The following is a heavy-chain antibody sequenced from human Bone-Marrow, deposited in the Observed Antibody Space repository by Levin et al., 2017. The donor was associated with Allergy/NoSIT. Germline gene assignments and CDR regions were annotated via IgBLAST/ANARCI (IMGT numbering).Heavy chain of an antibody. CDR1: GFTLSSYW. CDR2: IKGDGSRT. Sequence: PGGSLRLSCVASGFTLSSYWMHWVRQAPGKGLVWVSRIKGDGSRTMYADSVKGRFTISRDNAKNTVYLHMTSLRVEDTGVYYCVRSDWFDPWGQGTQVTVSS. J-gene: IGHJ5*02. CDR3: VRSDWFDP. V-gene: IGHV3-74*03.